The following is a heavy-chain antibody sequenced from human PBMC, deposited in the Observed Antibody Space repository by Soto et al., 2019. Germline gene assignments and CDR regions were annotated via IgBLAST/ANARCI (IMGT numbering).Heavy chain of an antibody. CDR2: IYYSGST. D-gene: IGHD3-10*01. J-gene: IGHJ3*02. CDR1: GGSISSYY. CDR3: AGRYGSVFDI. Sequence: QVQLQESGPGLVKPSETLSLTCTVSGGSISSYYWSWIRQPRGKRLEWIGYIYYSGSTNYNPCLKRRVTISVDRSKNEFSLKLSSVTGADTAVYYCAGRYGSVFDIWGQGTMVTVSS. V-gene: IGHV4-59*01.